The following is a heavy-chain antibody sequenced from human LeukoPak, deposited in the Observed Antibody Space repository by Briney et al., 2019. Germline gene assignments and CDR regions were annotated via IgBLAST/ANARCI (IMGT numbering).Heavy chain of an antibody. CDR3: ARRIKARLGKEWEAGAYFDY. J-gene: IGHJ4*02. CDR1: VFTDSSNY. V-gene: IGHV3-53*01. Sequence: GGPLRLSCAASVFTDSSNYMLWVPQAPGKGLEWVSFIYSDGTTYYADSVKGRFTISRENSKNILYLQMNNLRAQDTDVYYWARRIKARLGKEWEAGAYFDYWGQGALVTVSS. CDR2: IYSDGTT. D-gene: IGHD1-26*01.